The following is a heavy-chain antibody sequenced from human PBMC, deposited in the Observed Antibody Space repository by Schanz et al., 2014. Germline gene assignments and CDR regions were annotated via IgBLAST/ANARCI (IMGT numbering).Heavy chain of an antibody. D-gene: IGHD6-13*01. J-gene: IGHJ1*01. Sequence: QVQLVESGGGVVQPGTSLRLSCAASGFTFRGHAMHWVRQAPGQGLEWVSAISGSGETTYYVDAVKGRFTISRDNSKNTLYLQRDTLRVEDTAMFYCARDMTIAPAWGQGPLVPLSS. V-gene: IGHV3-NL1*01. CDR1: GFTFRGHA. CDR3: ARDMTIAPA. CDR2: ISGSGETT.